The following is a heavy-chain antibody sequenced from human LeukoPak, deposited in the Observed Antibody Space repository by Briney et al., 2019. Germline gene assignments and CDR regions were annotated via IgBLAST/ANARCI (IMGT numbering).Heavy chain of an antibody. D-gene: IGHD6-25*01. CDR2: INSDGSST. CDR3: ARRSGRGFDY. J-gene: IGHJ4*02. V-gene: IGHV3-74*01. CDR1: EFTFRSYW. Sequence: GGSLRPSCPASEFTFRSYWRHWVAKAQGKGLVWVSRINSDGSSTSYADSVKGRFTISRDNAKNTLYLQMNSLRAEDTAVYYCARRSGRGFDYWGQGTLVTVSS.